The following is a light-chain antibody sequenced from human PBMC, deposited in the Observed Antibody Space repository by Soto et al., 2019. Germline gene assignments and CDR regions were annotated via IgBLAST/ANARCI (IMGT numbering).Light chain of an antibody. V-gene: IGLV1-40*01. CDR3: QSYDSSLSGYV. CDR1: SSNIGAGYD. CDR2: ANN. Sequence: QSVLTQPPSVSGAPGQRVTISCTGSSSNIGAGYDVHWYQQLPGTAPKLLIYANNNRPPGVPDRFAGSNSGTSVSLAITGLQSDDEADYYCQSYDSSLSGYVFGTGTKVTVL. J-gene: IGLJ1*01.